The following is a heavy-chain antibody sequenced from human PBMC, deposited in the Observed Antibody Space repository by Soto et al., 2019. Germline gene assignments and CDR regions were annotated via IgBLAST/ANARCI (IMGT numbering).Heavy chain of an antibody. V-gene: IGHV3-23*01. J-gene: IGHJ4*02. CDR2: ISGSGVNT. CDR1: GFTFSSYA. D-gene: IGHD2-15*01. CDR3: AKGHSCGGICYSYLDY. Sequence: EVQLLESGGGLVQPGGSLRLSCAASGFTFSSYAMSWVRQAPGKGLEWVSGISGSGVNTDYADSVKGRFTISRDSSKSAVYVQMSSLRAEDTAVYYRAKGHSCGGICYSYLDYWGQGILVTVSS.